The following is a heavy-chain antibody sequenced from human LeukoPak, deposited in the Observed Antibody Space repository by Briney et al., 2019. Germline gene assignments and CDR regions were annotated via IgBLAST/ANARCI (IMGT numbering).Heavy chain of an antibody. V-gene: IGHV2-5*02. CDR3: ARASSGYYKDY. CDR1: GFSLSTSGVG. D-gene: IGHD3-22*01. CDR2: IYWDDDK. Sequence: SGPTLVKPTQTLTLTCTFSGFSLSTSGVGVGWIRQPPGKALEWLALIYWDDDKRYSPSLKSRLTITKDTSKNQVVLTMTNMDPVDTATCYCARASSGYYKDYWGQGTLVTVSS. J-gene: IGHJ4*02.